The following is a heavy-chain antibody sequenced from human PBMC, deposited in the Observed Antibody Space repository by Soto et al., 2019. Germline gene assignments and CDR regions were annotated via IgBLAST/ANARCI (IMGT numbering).Heavy chain of an antibody. CDR3: AKRDVPHSTSNAYFYDH. CDR2: ISVSVGST. D-gene: IGHD2-21*02. CDR1: GFPFALAT. J-gene: IGHJ4*02. Sequence: EVQLLQPGGGLVKPGGTLKLSCGVSGFPFALATMSWVSQAPGKGLEWVSTISVSVGSTYSADSVQGRFTVSSDISDNTLFLRMTSLTADDTAVYFCAKRDVPHSTSNAYFYDHWGRGVLVTVSS. V-gene: IGHV3-23*01.